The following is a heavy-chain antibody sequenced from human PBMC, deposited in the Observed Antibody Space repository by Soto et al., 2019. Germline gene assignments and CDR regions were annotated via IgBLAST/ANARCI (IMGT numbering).Heavy chain of an antibody. CDR3: ASDLVGGVFDY. CDR1: SCSISRGGYY. Sequence: HAQLQESGPGLVKPSQTMSITCTVSSCSISRGGYYWSWLRQHPGKRLEWIGYIYYSGSTYYNPSLKGRVTISVDTSKNQFTLKLSSVTAADTAVYYCASDLVGGVFDYWGQGTLVTVSS. V-gene: IGHV4-31*03. D-gene: IGHD1-26*01. J-gene: IGHJ4*02. CDR2: IYYSGST.